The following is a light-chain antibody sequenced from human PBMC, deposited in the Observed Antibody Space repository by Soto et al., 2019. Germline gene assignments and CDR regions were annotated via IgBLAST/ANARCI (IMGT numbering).Light chain of an antibody. Sequence: QSALTQPASVSGSPGQSVTISCSGTSSDIGNYGIVSWYQQHPGAAPRLIIYEVRKRPLGISTRFSGSKSGNTASLTISGLQADDEADYYCNSYSSSDSLDVVFGGGTKLTVL. V-gene: IGLV2-14*03. CDR1: SSDIGNYGI. CDR3: NSYSSSDSLDVV. CDR2: EVR. J-gene: IGLJ2*01.